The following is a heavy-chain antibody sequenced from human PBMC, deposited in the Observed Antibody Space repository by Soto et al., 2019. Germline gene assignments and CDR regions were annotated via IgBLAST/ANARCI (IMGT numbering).Heavy chain of an antibody. D-gene: IGHD6-19*01. Sequence: SVKVSCKASGGTFSSYTIIWVRQAPGQGLEWMGRIIPILGIANYAQKFQGRVTITADKSTSTAYMELSSLRSEDTAVYYCARDPPGGIAVAQKQGDYWGQGTLVTVSS. CDR2: IIPILGIA. J-gene: IGHJ4*02. V-gene: IGHV1-69*04. CDR3: ARDPPGGIAVAQKQGDY. CDR1: GGTFSSYT.